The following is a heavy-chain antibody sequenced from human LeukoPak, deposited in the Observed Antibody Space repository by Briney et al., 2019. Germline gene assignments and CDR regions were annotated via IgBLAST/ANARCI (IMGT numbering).Heavy chain of an antibody. Sequence: PGGSLRLSCAASGFTFGDSAMHWVRQASGKGLEWVGRIRSKANTYATAYAASVKGRFTISRDDSKNTAYLQMTSLKTEDTAVYYCTRLTMVRGLILYFDYWSQGTLVTVSS. CDR3: TRLTMVRGLILYFDY. D-gene: IGHD3-10*01. J-gene: IGHJ4*02. V-gene: IGHV3-73*01. CDR1: GFTFGDSA. CDR2: IRSKANTYAT.